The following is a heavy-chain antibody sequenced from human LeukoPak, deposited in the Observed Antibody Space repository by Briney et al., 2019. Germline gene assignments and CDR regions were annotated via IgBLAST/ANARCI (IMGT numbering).Heavy chain of an antibody. CDR2: IYSGGST. Sequence: PGGSLRLSCAASGFTVSSNYMSWVRQAPGKGLEWGSVIYSGGSTYYADSVKGRFTISRDNSKNTLYLQMNSLRAEDTAVYYCARGRDGVVIIRQRYYYYGMDVWGQGTTVTVSS. V-gene: IGHV3-53*01. CDR1: GFTVSSNY. D-gene: IGHD3-10*01. CDR3: ARGRDGVVIIRQRYYYYGMDV. J-gene: IGHJ6*02.